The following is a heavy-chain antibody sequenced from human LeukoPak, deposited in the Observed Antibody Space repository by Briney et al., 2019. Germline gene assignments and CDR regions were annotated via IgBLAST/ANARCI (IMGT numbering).Heavy chain of an antibody. Sequence: PGGSLRLSCAASGFTFSSYSMNWVRQAPGKGLEWVSSISSSSSYIYYADSVKGRFTISRDNSKNTLYLQMNSLRAEDTAVYYCARERFIMGYCSSTSCYGIDYWGQGTLVTVSS. CDR2: ISSSSSYI. D-gene: IGHD2-2*01. J-gene: IGHJ4*02. CDR1: GFTFSSYS. CDR3: ARERFIMGYCSSTSCYGIDY. V-gene: IGHV3-21*01.